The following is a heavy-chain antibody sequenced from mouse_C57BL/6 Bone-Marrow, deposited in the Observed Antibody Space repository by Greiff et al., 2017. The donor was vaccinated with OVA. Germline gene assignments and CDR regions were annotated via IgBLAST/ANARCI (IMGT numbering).Heavy chain of an antibody. Sequence: QVQLQQPGAELVKPGASVKLSRKASGYTFTSYWMHWVKQRPGQGLEWIGMIHPNSGSTNYNEKFKSKATLTVDKSSSTAYMQLSSLTSEYSAVYYCARIGFGLDGSSAGGFADWGQGTLVTVSA. D-gene: IGHD1-1*01. CDR1: GYTFTSYW. J-gene: IGHJ3*01. CDR2: IHPNSGST. CDR3: ARIGFGLDGSSAGGFAD. V-gene: IGHV1-64*01.